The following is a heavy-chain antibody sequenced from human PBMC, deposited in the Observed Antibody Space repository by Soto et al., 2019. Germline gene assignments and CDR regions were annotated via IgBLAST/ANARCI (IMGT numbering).Heavy chain of an antibody. CDR3: ARDILSGGAYPDS. Sequence: GGSLRLSCAASGFTFSTYTMNWVRQAPGKGLEWISSISSGSGYIYYAGSVKGRFTISRDNAKNSLFLQMNSLRADDTAVYYCARDILSGGAYPDSWGQGTKVTVSS. CDR1: GFTFSTYT. D-gene: IGHD3-10*01. J-gene: IGHJ5*01. CDR2: ISSGSGYI. V-gene: IGHV3-21*01.